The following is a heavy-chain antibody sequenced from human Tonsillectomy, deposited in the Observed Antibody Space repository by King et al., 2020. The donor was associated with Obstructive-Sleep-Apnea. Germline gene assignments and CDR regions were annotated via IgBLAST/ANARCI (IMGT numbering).Heavy chain of an antibody. CDR1: GGSIGSSSYY. CDR2: ISYSGST. Sequence: LQLQESGPRLVKSSETLSLTCSVSGGSIGSSSYYWGWIRQPPGKGLEWIGSISYSGSTYYNPSLKSRVTISVDTSKNQFSLKLNSVTAADTAVYYCARVDIEYFHSYGMDVWGQGTTVTVSS. J-gene: IGHJ6*02. V-gene: IGHV4-39*07. D-gene: IGHD5-12*01. CDR3: ARVDIEYFHSYGMDV.